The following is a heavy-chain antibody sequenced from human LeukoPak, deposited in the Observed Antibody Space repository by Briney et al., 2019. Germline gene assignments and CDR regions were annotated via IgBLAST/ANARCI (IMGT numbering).Heavy chain of an antibody. CDR2: ISGSGGST. J-gene: IGHJ4*02. D-gene: IGHD2-15*01. CDR3: ARDRYCSGGSCYSEY. V-gene: IGHV3-23*01. CDR1: GFTFSSYA. Sequence: PGGSLRLSCAASGFTFSSYAMSWVRQAPGKGLEWVSAISGSGGSTYYADSVKGRFTISRDNSKNTLYLQMNSLRAEDTAVYYCARDRYCSGGSCYSEYWGQGTLVTVSS.